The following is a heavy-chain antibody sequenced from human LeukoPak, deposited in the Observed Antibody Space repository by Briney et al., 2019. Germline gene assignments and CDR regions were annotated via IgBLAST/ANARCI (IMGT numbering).Heavy chain of an antibody. Sequence: GGSLRLSCAASGFTFSSYAMSWVRQAPGKGLEWVSSISSSSSYIYYADSVKGRFTISRDNAKNSLYLQMNSLRDEDTAVYYCARDPNYSSGWYPDYWGQGTLVTVSS. CDR3: ARDPNYSSGWYPDY. V-gene: IGHV3-21*01. J-gene: IGHJ4*02. CDR2: ISSSSSYI. D-gene: IGHD6-19*01. CDR1: GFTFSSYA.